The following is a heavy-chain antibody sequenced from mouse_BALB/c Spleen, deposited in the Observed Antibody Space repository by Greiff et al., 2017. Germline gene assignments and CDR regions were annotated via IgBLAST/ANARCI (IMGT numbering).Heavy chain of an antibody. V-gene: IGHV1-82*01. D-gene: IGHD2-14*01. Sequence: VQLQESGPELVKPGASVKISCKASGYAFSSSWMNWVKQRPGQGLEWIGRIYPGDGDTNYTGKFKGKATLTADKSSSTAYMQLSSLTSVDSAVYFCARGVRRQYYAMDYWGQGTSVTVSS. CDR3: ARGVRRQYYAMDY. CDR2: IYPGDGDT. J-gene: IGHJ4*01. CDR1: GYAFSSSW.